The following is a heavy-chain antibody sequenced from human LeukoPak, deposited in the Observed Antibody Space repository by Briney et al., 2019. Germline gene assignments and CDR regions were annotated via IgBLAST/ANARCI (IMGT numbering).Heavy chain of an antibody. J-gene: IGHJ4*02. CDR2: IIPIFGTA. D-gene: IGHD6-19*01. V-gene: IGHV1-69*05. Sequence: SVKVSCKASGGTFSSYAISWVRQAPGQGLEWMEGIIPIFGTANYAQKFQGRVTITTDESTSTAYMELSSLRSEDTAVYYCARRYSSGWYYFDYWGQGTLVTVSS. CDR1: GGTFSSYA. CDR3: ARRYSSGWYYFDY.